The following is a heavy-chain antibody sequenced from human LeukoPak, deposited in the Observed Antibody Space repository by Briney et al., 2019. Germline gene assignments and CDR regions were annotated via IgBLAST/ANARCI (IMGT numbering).Heavy chain of an antibody. Sequence: PLETLSLTCTVSGGSLSGYYWSWIRQPPGKGLEWIGEITHRGSTNYNPSLKSRVTMSVDTSKNQFSLKLSSVTAADTAVYYCAMTVASREFDPWGQGTLVTVSS. CDR2: ITHRGST. CDR3: AMTVASREFDP. V-gene: IGHV4-34*01. CDR1: GGSLSGYY. D-gene: IGHD6-19*01. J-gene: IGHJ5*01.